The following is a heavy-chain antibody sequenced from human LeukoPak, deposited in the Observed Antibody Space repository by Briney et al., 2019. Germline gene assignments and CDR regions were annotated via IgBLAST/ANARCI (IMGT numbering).Heavy chain of an antibody. CDR3: AKYRPIYCSGGSCYQRYFDY. D-gene: IGHD2-15*01. CDR1: GFTFSSYG. CDR2: ISYDGGNK. J-gene: IGHJ4*02. Sequence: GGSLRLSCAASGFTFSSYGMHWVRQAPGKGLEWVAVISYDGGNKYYADSVKGRFTISRDNSKNTLYLQMNSLRAEDTAVYYCAKYRPIYCSGGSCYQRYFDYWGQGTLVTVSS. V-gene: IGHV3-30*18.